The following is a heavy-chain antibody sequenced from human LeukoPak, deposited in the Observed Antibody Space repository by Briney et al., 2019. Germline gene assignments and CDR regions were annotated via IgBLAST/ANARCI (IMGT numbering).Heavy chain of an antibody. D-gene: IGHD3/OR15-3a*01. V-gene: IGHV4-34*01. CDR3: ASTLLDAGGEYFQH. J-gene: IGHJ1*01. CDR2: INHSGST. Sequence: PSETLSLTCAVYGGSFSGYYWSWIRQPPGKGLEWIGEINHSGSTNYNPSLKSRVTISVDTSKNQFSLKLSSVTAADTAVYYCASTLLDAGGEYFQHWGQGTLVTVSS. CDR1: GGSFSGYY.